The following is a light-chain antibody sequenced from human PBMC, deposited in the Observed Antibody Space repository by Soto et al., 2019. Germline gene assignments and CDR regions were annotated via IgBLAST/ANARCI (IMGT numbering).Light chain of an antibody. CDR2: GAS. CDR3: QKLDAYPPWT. V-gene: IGKV1-9*01. J-gene: IGKJ1*01. Sequence: QLTQSPSSLSASVGDRVTITCRASQGISSNLAWYQQKPGRASKLLIFGASTLQSGVPSRFSGSASGTDFTHTISSLQPEDFATYFCQKLDAYPPWTFGQGTKVEI. CDR1: QGISSN.